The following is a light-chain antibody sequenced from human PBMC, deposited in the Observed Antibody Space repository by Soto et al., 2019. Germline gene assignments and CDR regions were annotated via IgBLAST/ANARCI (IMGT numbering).Light chain of an antibody. V-gene: IGLV2-18*02. Sequence: QSALTQPPSVSGSPGQSVAVSCTGTSSDVGSYNRVSWYQQPPGTAPKRMLYEVSNRPSGVPDRFSGSKSGNTASLTISGLQAEDEADYYCSSFTSSTTYVFGTGTKLTVL. CDR1: SSDVGSYNR. CDR2: EVS. J-gene: IGLJ1*01. CDR3: SSFTSSTTYV.